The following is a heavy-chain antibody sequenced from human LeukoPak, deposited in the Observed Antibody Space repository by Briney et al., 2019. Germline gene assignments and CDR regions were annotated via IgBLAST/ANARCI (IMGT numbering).Heavy chain of an antibody. D-gene: IGHD6-6*01. CDR2: INPNSGGT. CDR3: ARAARRGNWFDP. V-gene: IGHV1-2*02. CDR1: GYTFTGYY. J-gene: IGHJ5*02. Sequence: ASVKVSCKASGYTFTGYYMHWVRQAPGQGLEWMGWINPNSGGTNYAQKFQGRVTMTGDTSISTAYMELSRLRSDDTAVYYCARAARRGNWFDPWGQGTLVTVSS.